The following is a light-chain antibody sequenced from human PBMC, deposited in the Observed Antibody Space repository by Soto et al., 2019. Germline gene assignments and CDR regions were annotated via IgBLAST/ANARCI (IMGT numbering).Light chain of an antibody. CDR2: GAS. V-gene: IGKV3-20*01. J-gene: IGKJ4*01. CDR3: QQYGVSALT. Sequence: EIVLTQSPGTLSLSPGERATLSCRASQTVTSNYLVWYQQKPGQAPRLLIYGASSRATGIPDRFSGSGSGTDFTLTINRLEPEDFAVYYCQQYGVSALTFGGGTKVEI. CDR1: QTVTSNY.